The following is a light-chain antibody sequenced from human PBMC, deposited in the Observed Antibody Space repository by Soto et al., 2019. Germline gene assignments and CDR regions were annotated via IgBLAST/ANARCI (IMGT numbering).Light chain of an antibody. CDR2: GAI. CDR1: QSVGNN. J-gene: IGKJ1*01. V-gene: IGKV3-15*01. CDR3: QQYDNWPPWT. Sequence: EIVMTQSPATLSVSPGERATLSCRASQSVGNNVAWYQQKPGQAPRLLIYGAITRATGFPARFSGSGSGTEFTLTISSLQSEDFAVYYCQQYDNWPPWTFGQGTKVEIK.